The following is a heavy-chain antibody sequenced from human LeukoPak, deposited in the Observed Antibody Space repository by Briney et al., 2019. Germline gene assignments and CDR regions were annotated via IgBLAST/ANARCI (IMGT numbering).Heavy chain of an antibody. J-gene: IGHJ6*03. CDR2: IKHDGSDK. V-gene: IGHV3-7*01. D-gene: IGHD2-2*01. Sequence: GGSLRLSCAASGFLFSSYWMSWVRQAPGKGLEWVANIKHDGSDKYYVDSVTGRFTISRDNAKNSLSLQMNSLRVEDTAVYYCATICSTSCYGYYMDVWGRGTTVTVSS. CDR3: ATICSTSCYGYYMDV. CDR1: GFLFSSYW.